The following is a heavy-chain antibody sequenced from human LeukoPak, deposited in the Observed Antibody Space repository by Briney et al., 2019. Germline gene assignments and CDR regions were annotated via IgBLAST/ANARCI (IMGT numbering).Heavy chain of an antibody. CDR2: ISYSGTT. CDR3: ARHLSGGTYPLDY. Sequence: PSETLSLTCTVSGGSVNGYYWSWIRQPPGKGLEWIAFISYSGTTKSNPSLNSRVTLSIDTSENHFSLNLNSVTAADTALYYCARHLSGGTYPLDYWGQGTLVTVSS. D-gene: IGHD1-26*01. CDR1: GGSVNGYY. J-gene: IGHJ4*02. V-gene: IGHV4-59*08.